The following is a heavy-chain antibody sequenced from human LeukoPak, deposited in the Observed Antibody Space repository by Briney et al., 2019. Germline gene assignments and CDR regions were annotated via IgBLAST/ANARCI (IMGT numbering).Heavy chain of an antibody. CDR1: GYTFTGYY. Sequence: ASVKVSCKASGYTFTGYYMHWVRQAPGQGLEWMGWINPNSGGTNYQGRVTMTRDTSISTAYMELSRLRSDDTAVYYCARDLRDNRGNSGITMIVVGAFDIWGQGTMVTVSS. CDR2: INPNSGGT. J-gene: IGHJ3*02. D-gene: IGHD3-22*01. V-gene: IGHV1-2*02. CDR3: ARDLRDNRGNSGITMIVVGAFDI.